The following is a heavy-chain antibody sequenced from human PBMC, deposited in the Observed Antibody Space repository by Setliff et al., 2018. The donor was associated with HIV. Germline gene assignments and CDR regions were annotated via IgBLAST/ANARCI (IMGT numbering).Heavy chain of an antibody. CDR2: IYYSGST. CDR1: GGSISSYY. V-gene: IGHV4-59*08. Sequence: SETLSLTCTVSGGSISSYYWSWIRQPPGKGLEWIGYIYYSGSTNYNPSLESRVTISGDTSKNQFSLKLNSVTAADTAVYYCAWTKDCSNTSCPGTHYYYYMDVWGKGTTVTVSS. CDR3: AWTKDCSNTSCPGTHYYYYMDV. J-gene: IGHJ6*03. D-gene: IGHD2-2*01.